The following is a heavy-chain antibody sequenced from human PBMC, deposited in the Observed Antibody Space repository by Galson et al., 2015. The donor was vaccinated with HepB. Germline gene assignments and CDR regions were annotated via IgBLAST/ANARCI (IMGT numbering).Heavy chain of an antibody. CDR3: ARDSFYDNTGYPVPRNFGVDV. CDR1: GDSVSSSTAA. D-gene: IGHD3-22*01. CDR2: TYYRSKRYN. J-gene: IGHJ6*02. Sequence: CAISGDSVSSSTAAWNWIRQSPSRGLEWLGRTYYRSKRYNDYAVSVKSRITINPDTSKNQFSLKLSSVTPDDTAVYYCARDSFYDNTGYPVPRNFGVDVWGQGTTVTVSS. V-gene: IGHV6-1*01.